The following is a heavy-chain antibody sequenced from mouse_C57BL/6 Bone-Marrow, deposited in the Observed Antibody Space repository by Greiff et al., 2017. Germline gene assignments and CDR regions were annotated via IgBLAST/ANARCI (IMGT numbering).Heavy chain of an antibody. Sequence: EVKLVESGGGLVQPGGSMKLSCVASGFTFSNYWMNWVRQSPEKGLEWVAQIRLKSDNYATHYAESVKGRFTISRDDSKSSVYLQLNNLMTEDTGIYYCTVYYYGSTWYFDVWGTGTTVTVSS. V-gene: IGHV6-3*01. CDR1: GFTFSNYW. CDR3: TVYYYGSTWYFDV. CDR2: IRLKSDNYAT. J-gene: IGHJ1*03. D-gene: IGHD1-1*01.